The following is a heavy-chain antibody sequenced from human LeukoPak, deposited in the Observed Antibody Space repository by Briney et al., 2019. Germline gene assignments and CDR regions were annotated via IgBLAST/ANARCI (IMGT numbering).Heavy chain of an antibody. CDR3: AKSLLRPGY. Sequence: PGGSLRLSCAASGFTFSNYGMHWVRQAPGKGLEWVSFIRYDGSHKYYADSVKGRFTISRDNSKNTLYLQMNSLRAEDTAVYYCAKSLLRPGYWGQGTLVTVSS. V-gene: IGHV3-30*02. CDR1: GFTFSNYG. D-gene: IGHD3-3*01. J-gene: IGHJ4*02. CDR2: IRYDGSHK.